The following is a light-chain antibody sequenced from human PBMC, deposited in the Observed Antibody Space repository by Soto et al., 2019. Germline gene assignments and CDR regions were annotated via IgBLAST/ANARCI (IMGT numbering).Light chain of an antibody. CDR1: QSVLYSANNKNY. CDR3: QQYYVMPGT. V-gene: IGKV4-1*01. J-gene: IGKJ1*01. Sequence: DIVMTQSPDSLAVSLGERATINCKSSQSVLYSANNKNYLAWYQQKPGQAPKLLFYWASTRESGVPDRFSGSGSGTDFALTISSLQAADVAVYYCQQYYVMPGTFGQGTKVEIK. CDR2: WAS.